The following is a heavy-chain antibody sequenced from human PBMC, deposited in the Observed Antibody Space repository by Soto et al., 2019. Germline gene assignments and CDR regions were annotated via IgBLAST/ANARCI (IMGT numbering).Heavy chain of an antibody. J-gene: IGHJ4*02. CDR1: GGSISSGGYY. Sequence: SETLSLTCTVSGGSISSGGYYWSWIRQHPGKGLEWIGYIYYSGSTYYNPSLKSRVTISVDTSKNQFSLKLSSVTAADTAVYYCARLQSRIMITFGGARIGPYYFDYWGQGTLVTVSS. CDR3: ARLQSRIMITFGGARIGPYYFDY. V-gene: IGHV4-31*03. CDR2: IYYSGST. D-gene: IGHD3-16*01.